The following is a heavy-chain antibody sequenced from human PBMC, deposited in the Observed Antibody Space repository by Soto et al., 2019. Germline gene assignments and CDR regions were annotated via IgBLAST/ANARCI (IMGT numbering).Heavy chain of an antibody. J-gene: IGHJ6*04. Sequence: QVQLVQSGAEVKKPGSSVKVSCKASGGTFSSYAISWVRQAPGQGLEWMGGIIPIFGTANYAQKFQGRVTITADKTTSTAYMELSSLRSEDTAVYYCARDPRGDIVVVPAAIPYYGMDVWGKGTTVTVSS. CDR3: ARDPRGDIVVVPAAIPYYGMDV. CDR1: GGTFSSYA. CDR2: IIPIFGTA. V-gene: IGHV1-69*06. D-gene: IGHD2-2*01.